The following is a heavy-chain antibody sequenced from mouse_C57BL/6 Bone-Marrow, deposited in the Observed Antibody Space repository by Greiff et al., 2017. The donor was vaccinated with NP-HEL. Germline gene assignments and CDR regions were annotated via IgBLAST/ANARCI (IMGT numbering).Heavy chain of an antibody. CDR1: GYTFTDYY. J-gene: IGHJ2*01. Sequence: EVQLQQSGPELVKPGASVKISCKASGYTFTDYYMNWVKQSHGKSLEWIGDINPNNGGTSYNQKFKGKATLTVDKSSSTAYMELRSLTSEDSAVYYCARGGSSYEIDYWGQGTTLTVSS. CDR3: ARGGSSYEIDY. CDR2: INPNNGGT. D-gene: IGHD1-1*01. V-gene: IGHV1-26*01.